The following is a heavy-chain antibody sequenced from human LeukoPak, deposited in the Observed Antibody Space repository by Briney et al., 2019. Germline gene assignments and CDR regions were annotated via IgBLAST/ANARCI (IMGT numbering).Heavy chain of an antibody. D-gene: IGHD6-13*01. CDR2: ISSSSSYI. Sequence: GGSLRLSCAASGFTFSSYSMNWVRQAPGKGLEWVSSISSSSSYIYYADSVKGRFTISRDNAKNSLYLQMNSLRAEDTAVYYCARDSAAAGPVDYCGQGTLVTVSS. CDR3: ARDSAAAGPVDY. CDR1: GFTFSSYS. J-gene: IGHJ4*02. V-gene: IGHV3-21*01.